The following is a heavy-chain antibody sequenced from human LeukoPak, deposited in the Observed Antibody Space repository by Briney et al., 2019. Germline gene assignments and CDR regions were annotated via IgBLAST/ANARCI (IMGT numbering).Heavy chain of an antibody. CDR3: ARQGGYIAPLAL. CDR1: GGSISSYY. Sequence: SETLSLTCTVSGGSISSYYWSWIRQPPGKGLEWIGYISYSGNTNYNPSLKSRVTISVDTSKNQFSLKLTSVTAADTAVYYCARQGGYIAPLALWGQGTLVTVSA. V-gene: IGHV4-59*08. D-gene: IGHD6-13*01. CDR2: ISYSGNT. J-gene: IGHJ4*02.